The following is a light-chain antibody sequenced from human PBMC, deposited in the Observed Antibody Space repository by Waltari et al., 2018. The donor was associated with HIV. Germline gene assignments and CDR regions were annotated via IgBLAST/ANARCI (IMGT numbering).Light chain of an antibody. V-gene: IGLV2-23*02. CDR2: AVS. Sequence: QSALTQPASVSGSPGQSIAISCTGTSSDVGNHHLVSWYQHHPGKAPRLMIYAVSKRPSGISNRFSGSKSGNTASLIISGLQSEDEADYYCSSYAGGTSWVFGGGTKLTVL. CDR3: SSYAGGTSWV. J-gene: IGLJ3*02. CDR1: SSDVGNHHL.